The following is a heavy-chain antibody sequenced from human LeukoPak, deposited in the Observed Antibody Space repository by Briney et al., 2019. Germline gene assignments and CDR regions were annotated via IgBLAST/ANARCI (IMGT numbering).Heavy chain of an antibody. V-gene: IGHV4-59*01. Sequence: SETLSLTCAVYGGSFSGYYWSWIRQPPGKGLEWIGYIYYSGSTNYNPSLKSRVTISVDTSKNQFSLKLSSVTAADTAVYYCAREEIVGANWFDPWGQGTLVTVSS. J-gene: IGHJ5*02. CDR1: GGSFSGYY. CDR3: AREEIVGANWFDP. CDR2: IYYSGST. D-gene: IGHD1-26*01.